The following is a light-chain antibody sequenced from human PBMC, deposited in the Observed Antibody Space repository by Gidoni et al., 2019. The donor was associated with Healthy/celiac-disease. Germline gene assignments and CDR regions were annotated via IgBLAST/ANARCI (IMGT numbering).Light chain of an antibody. CDR1: QSVSSSY. CDR3: QQYGSSPPYT. Sequence: EIVLTQSPGTQSLSPGERATLSCRASQSVSSSYLAWYQQKPGQALRLLIYGASSRATGIPDRFSGSGSGTDFTLTISRLEPEDFAVYYCQQYGSSPPYTFGQGTKLEIK. J-gene: IGKJ2*01. CDR2: GAS. V-gene: IGKV3-20*01.